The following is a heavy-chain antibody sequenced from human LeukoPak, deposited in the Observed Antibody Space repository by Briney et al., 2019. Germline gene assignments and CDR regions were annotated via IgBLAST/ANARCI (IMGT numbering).Heavy chain of an antibody. Sequence: GGFLRLSCAASGFTFSSYGMHWVRQAPGKGLEWVAFIRYDGSNKYYADSVKGRFTISRDNSKNTLYLQMNSLRAEDTAVYYCAKGTGAAIDYWGQGTLVTVSS. D-gene: IGHD2-15*01. V-gene: IGHV3-30*02. CDR1: GFTFSSYG. CDR2: IRYDGSNK. CDR3: AKGTGAAIDY. J-gene: IGHJ4*02.